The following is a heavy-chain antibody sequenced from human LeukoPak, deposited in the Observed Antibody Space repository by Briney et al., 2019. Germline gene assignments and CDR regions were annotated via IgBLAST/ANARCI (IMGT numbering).Heavy chain of an antibody. Sequence: GGSLRLSCAASGFTFNNYATYWVRQAPGEGLEWVSGIFGSGGSAHYADSVKGRFTISRDNSKNTVYLQMDSLRVEDTAVYYCGKPTVGYSSGRYPGWPVDYWGQGTLVTVSS. CDR1: GFTFNNYA. CDR3: GKPTVGYSSGRYPGWPVDY. CDR2: IFGSGGSA. J-gene: IGHJ4*02. D-gene: IGHD6-19*01. V-gene: IGHV3-23*01.